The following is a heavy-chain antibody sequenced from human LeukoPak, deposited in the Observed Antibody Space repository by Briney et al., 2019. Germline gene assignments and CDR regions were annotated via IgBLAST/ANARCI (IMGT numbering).Heavy chain of an antibody. CDR2: IYYSGST. V-gene: IGHV4-59*01. CDR1: GGSISSYY. CDR3: AREPIYSSSWYQFYYYYMDV. Sequence: PSETLSLTCAVSGGSISSYYWSWIRQPPGKGLEYLGYIYYSGSTNYNPSLTSRVTISVDMSRNQFSLRLNSVTAADTAVYYCAREPIYSSSWYQFYYYYMDVWGKGTTVTISS. D-gene: IGHD6-13*01. J-gene: IGHJ6*03.